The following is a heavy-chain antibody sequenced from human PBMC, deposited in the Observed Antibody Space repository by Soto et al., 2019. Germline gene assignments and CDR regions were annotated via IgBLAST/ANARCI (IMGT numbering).Heavy chain of an antibody. J-gene: IGHJ3*01. V-gene: IGHV4-34*01. D-gene: IGHD3-9*01. CDR1: GGSFSGYC. Sequence: SETLSLTCAVYGGSFSGYCWSWIRQPPGKGLEWIGEINHSGSTNYNPSLKSRVTISVDTSKNQFSLKLSSVTAADTAVYYCASGLLACDILTGYYVWGQGTMVTVS. CDR3: ASGLLACDILTGYYV. CDR2: INHSGST.